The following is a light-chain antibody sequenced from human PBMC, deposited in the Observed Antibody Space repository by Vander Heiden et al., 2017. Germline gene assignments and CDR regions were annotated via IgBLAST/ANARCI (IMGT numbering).Light chain of an antibody. Sequence: SYVLSQPPSVSVAPGQTASIACGGNNIGEKTGHWYHQKPGQAPVLVVLDDTDRPSGIPERFAGSNSGNTDTLTISRVGVGDEADYYCQVWERISEHYVFGAGTRVTVL. CDR1: NIGEKT. CDR2: DDT. CDR3: QVWERISEHYV. V-gene: IGLV3-21*02. J-gene: IGLJ1*01.